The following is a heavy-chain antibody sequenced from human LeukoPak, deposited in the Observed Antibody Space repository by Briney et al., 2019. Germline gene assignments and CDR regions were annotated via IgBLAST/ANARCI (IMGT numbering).Heavy chain of an antibody. V-gene: IGHV1-69*04. J-gene: IGHJ5*02. CDR1: GGTFSSYA. CDR3: ARDXAXAIXVWELNWFDP. CDR2: IIPILGIA. D-gene: IGHD2-2*02. Sequence: SVKVSCKASGGTFSSYAISWVRQAPGQGLEWMGRIIPILGIANYAQKFQGRVTITADKSTSTAYMELSSLRSEDTAVYYCARDXAXAIXVWELNWFDPWGQGTLVTVSS.